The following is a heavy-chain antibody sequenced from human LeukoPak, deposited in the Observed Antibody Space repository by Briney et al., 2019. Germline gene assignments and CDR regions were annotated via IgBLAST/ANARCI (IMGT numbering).Heavy chain of an antibody. CDR3: ARGTDCSSTSCLVPYYYYGMDV. J-gene: IGHJ6*04. D-gene: IGHD2-2*01. V-gene: IGHV3-33*01. CDR2: ICYDGSNK. CDR1: GFTFSSYG. Sequence: PGRSLRLSCAASGFTFSSYGMHGVRQAPGKGLEGVAVICYDGSNKYYADSVKGRFTISRDNSKNTLYLQMNSLRAEDTAVYYCARGTDCSSTSCLVPYYYYGMDVWGKGTTVTVSS.